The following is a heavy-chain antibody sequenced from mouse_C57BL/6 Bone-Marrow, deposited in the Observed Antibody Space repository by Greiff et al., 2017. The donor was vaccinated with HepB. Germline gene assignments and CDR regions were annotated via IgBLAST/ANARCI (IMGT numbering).Heavy chain of an antibody. D-gene: IGHD2-2*01. CDR3: ARDRGVWLRRGFAD. V-gene: IGHV5-4*01. CDR2: ISDGGSYT. J-gene: IGHJ3*01. Sequence: EVKLVESGGGLVKPGGSLKLSCAASGFTFSSYAMSWVRQTPEKRLEWVATISDGGSYTYYPDNVKGRFTISRDNAKNNLYLQMSHLKSEDTAMYYCARDRGVWLRRGFADWGQGTLVTVSA. CDR1: GFTFSSYA.